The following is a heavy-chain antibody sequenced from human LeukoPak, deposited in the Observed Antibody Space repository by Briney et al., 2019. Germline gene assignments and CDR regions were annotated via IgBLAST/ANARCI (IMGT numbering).Heavy chain of an antibody. V-gene: IGHV4-39*07. J-gene: IGHJ5*02. CDR3: ARGRVAMVTRWFDP. CDR1: GGSISSSSYY. CDR2: IYYSGST. Sequence: SETLSLTCTVSGGSISSSSYYWGWIRQPPGKGLEWIGSIYYSGSTYYNPSLKSRVTISVDTSKNQFSLKLSSVTAADTAVYYCARGRVAMVTRWFDPWGQGTLVTVSS. D-gene: IGHD5-18*01.